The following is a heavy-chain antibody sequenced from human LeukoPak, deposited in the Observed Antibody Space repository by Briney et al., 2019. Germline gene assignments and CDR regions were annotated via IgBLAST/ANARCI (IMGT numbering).Heavy chain of an antibody. CDR2: IYYSGST. CDR1: GGSISSYY. V-gene: IGHV4-59*01. J-gene: IGHJ4*02. CDR3: ARSPSLLYSSGWYWVDY. Sequence: SETLSLTCTVSGGSISSYYWSWLRQPPGKGLEWIGYIYYSGSTNYNPSLKRRVTISVDTYKNQFPLKLSSVTAADTAVYYCARSPSLLYSSGWYWVDYWGQGTLVTVSS. D-gene: IGHD6-19*01.